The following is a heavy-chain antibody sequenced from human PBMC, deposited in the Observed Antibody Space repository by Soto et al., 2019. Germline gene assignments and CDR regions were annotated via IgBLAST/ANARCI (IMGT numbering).Heavy chain of an antibody. CDR2: IYYSGST. V-gene: IGHV4-39*01. D-gene: IGHD6-6*01. Sequence: KSSETLSLTCTVSGGSISSSSYYWGWIRQPPGKGLEWIGSIYYSGSTYYNPSLKSRVTISVDTSKNQFSLKLSSVTAADTAVYYCATKADSSSSYYYGMDVWGQGTTVTVSS. J-gene: IGHJ6*02. CDR1: GGSISSSSYY. CDR3: ATKADSSSSYYYGMDV.